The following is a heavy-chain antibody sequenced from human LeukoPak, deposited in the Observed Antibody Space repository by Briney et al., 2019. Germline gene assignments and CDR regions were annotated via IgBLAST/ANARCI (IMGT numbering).Heavy chain of an antibody. CDR2: IWYDGSDK. CDR1: GFTVSSNY. Sequence: GGSLRLSCAASGFTVSSNYMSWVRQAPGKGLEWVAVIWYDGSDKYYADSVKGRFTISRDNSKNTLYLQMNSLRAEDTAVYYCAKLKDYGDYLTWGQGTLVTVSS. CDR3: AKLKDYGDYLT. V-gene: IGHV3-33*06. J-gene: IGHJ5*02. D-gene: IGHD4-17*01.